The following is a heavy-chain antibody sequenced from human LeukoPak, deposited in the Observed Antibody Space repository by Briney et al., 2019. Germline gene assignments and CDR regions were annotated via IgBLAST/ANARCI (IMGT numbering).Heavy chain of an antibody. Sequence: PGRSLRLSCAASGFTFSSYAMHWVRQAPGKGLGWVAVISYDGSNKYYADSVEGRFTISRVNSKNTLYLQMNSLRAEDTAVYYCARDWGYCSGGSCYSFDYWGQGTLVTVSS. CDR1: GFTFSSYA. CDR2: ISYDGSNK. D-gene: IGHD2-15*01. V-gene: IGHV3-30*04. J-gene: IGHJ4*02. CDR3: ARDWGYCSGGSCYSFDY.